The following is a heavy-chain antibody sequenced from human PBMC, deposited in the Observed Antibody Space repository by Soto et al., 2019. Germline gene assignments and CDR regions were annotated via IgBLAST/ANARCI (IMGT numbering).Heavy chain of an antibody. J-gene: IGHJ3*02. CDR1: GFTFDDYA. CDR2: ISWNSGSI. V-gene: IGHV3-9*01. D-gene: IGHD3-22*01. Sequence: EVQLVESGGGLVQPGRSLRLSCAASGFTFDDYAMHWVRQAPGKGLEWVSGISWNSGSIGYADSVKGRFTVSRDNAKNSLYLQMNSLRAEDTALYYCAKAEYYYDSSGTSPGAFDIWGQGTMVTVSS. CDR3: AKAEYYYDSSGTSPGAFDI.